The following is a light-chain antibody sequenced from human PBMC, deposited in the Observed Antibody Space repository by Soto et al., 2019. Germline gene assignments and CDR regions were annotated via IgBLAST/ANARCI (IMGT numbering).Light chain of an antibody. CDR1: QTVASN. V-gene: IGKV3-15*01. CDR2: GAS. Sequence: EIVMTQSPASLSVSPGQGATLSCRASQTVASNLAWYQQKPGQAPRLLIHGASTRATSVPARFSGSGSGTDFPLTISSLQSEDFAVYYCQQYHNWPPQYTFGQGTKLQIK. J-gene: IGKJ2*01. CDR3: QQYHNWPPQYT.